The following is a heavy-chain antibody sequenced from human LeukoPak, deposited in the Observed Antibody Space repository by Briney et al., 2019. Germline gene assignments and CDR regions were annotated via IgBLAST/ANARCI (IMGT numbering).Heavy chain of an antibody. D-gene: IGHD2-2*01. CDR3: ASGVPSDIVVVPAAHY. V-gene: IGHV1-46*01. Sequence: GASVKVSCKAPGYTFTSYYMHWVRQAPGQGLEWMGIINPSGGSTSYAQKFQGRVTMTRDTSTSTVYMELSSLRSEDTAVYYCASGVPSDIVVVPAAHYWGQGTLVTVSS. CDR2: INPSGGST. J-gene: IGHJ4*02. CDR1: GYTFTSYY.